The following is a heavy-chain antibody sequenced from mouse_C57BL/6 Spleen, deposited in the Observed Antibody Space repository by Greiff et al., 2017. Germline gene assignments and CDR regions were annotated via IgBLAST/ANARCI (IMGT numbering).Heavy chain of an antibody. V-gene: IGHV1-82*01. D-gene: IGHD1-1*01. J-gene: IGHJ2*01. CDR3: ARLTTTVVDFDY. CDR1: GYAFSSSW. Sequence: QVQLKESGPELVKPGASVKISCKASGYAFSSSWMNWVKQRPGKGLEWIGRIYPGDGDTNYNGKFKGKATLTADKSSSTAYMQLSSLTSEDSAVYFCARLTTTVVDFDYWGQGTTLTVSS. CDR2: IYPGDGDT.